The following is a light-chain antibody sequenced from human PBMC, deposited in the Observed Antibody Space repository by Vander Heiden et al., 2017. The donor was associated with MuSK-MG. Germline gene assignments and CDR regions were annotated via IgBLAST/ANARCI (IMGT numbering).Light chain of an antibody. Sequence: DIQMTQSPSSLSASVGDRVTITCRASQNIRPYFSWYQEKAGKPPKLLIYSATLLQSGVPSIFSGGGSDTYIVLTITSLHPEDFATYYRQQIHTPPYTFGQGTKVEI. CDR1: QNIRPY. J-gene: IGKJ2*01. CDR3: QQIHTPPYT. CDR2: SAT. V-gene: IGKV1-39*01.